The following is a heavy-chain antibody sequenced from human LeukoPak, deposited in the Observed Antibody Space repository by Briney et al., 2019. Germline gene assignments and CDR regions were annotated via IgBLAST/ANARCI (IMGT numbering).Heavy chain of an antibody. D-gene: IGHD6-13*01. V-gene: IGHV1-8*03. CDR1: GYTFTNFD. CDR3: ARGIHGYSSSSSPDFDL. CDR2: MNPNSGNT. J-gene: IGHJ2*01. Sequence: ASVKVSCKASGYTFTNFDINWVRQATGQGLEWMGWMNPNSGNTGYAQKFQGRVTITRNTSISTAYMELSSLRSEDTAVYYCARGIHGYSSSSSPDFDLWGRGTLVTVSS.